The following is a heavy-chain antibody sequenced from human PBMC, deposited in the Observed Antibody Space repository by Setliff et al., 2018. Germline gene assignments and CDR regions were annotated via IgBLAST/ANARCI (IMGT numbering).Heavy chain of an antibody. Sequence: VSCKASGYTFTSYYMHWVRQAPGQGLEWMGIINPSGGSTSYAQKFQGRVTMTRDTSTSTVYMELSSLRSEDTAVYYCARANVLRFLEWLLSGGDYYYYYYMDVWGKGTTVTVSS. V-gene: IGHV1-46*01. CDR1: GYTFTSYY. D-gene: IGHD3-3*01. CDR2: INPSGGST. CDR3: ARANVLRFLEWLLSGGDYYYYYYMDV. J-gene: IGHJ6*03.